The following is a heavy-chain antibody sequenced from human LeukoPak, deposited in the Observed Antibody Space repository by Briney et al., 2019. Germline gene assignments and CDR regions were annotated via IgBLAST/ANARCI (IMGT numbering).Heavy chain of an antibody. V-gene: IGHV4-34*01. D-gene: IGHD6-13*01. CDR1: GGSFSGYY. J-gene: IGHJ4*02. CDR3: ARDNNSSSWPH. Sequence: PSEALSLTCAVYGGSFSGYYWSWIRQPPGKGLEWIGEINHSGSTNYNPSLKSRVTISVDTSKNQFSLKLSSVTAADTAVYYCARDNNSSSWPHWGQGTLVTVSS. CDR2: INHSGST.